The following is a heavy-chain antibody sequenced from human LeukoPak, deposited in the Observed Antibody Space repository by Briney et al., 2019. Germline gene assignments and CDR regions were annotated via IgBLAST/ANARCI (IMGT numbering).Heavy chain of an antibody. J-gene: IGHJ6*03. V-gene: IGHV4-61*02. CDR3: ARASYYYYYMDV. CDR2: IYTSGST. CDR1: GGSISSGSYY. Sequence: SQTLSLTCTVSGGSISSGSYYWSWIRQPAGKGLEWIGRIYTSGSTNYNPSLKSRVTISEDTSKNQFSLKLSSVTAADTAVYYCARASYYYYYMDVWGKGTTVTVSS.